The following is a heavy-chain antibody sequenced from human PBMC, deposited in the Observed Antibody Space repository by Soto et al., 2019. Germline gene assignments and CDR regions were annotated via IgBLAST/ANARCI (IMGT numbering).Heavy chain of an antibody. J-gene: IGHJ5*01. Sequence: QVQLVQSGAEVKKPGASVKVSCKASGYTFTSYTVSWVRQAPGQGVEWIGWISANNDNTDFAQNFQDRVTMTTDTSTSTAYMELRSLQSDDTAVYYCVRCVPGFDSWGQGTLVTVSS. CDR3: VRCVPGFDS. CDR2: ISANNDNT. CDR1: GYTFTSYT. V-gene: IGHV1-18*01.